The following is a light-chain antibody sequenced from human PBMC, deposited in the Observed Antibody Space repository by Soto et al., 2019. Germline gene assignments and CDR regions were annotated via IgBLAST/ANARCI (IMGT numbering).Light chain of an antibody. Sequence: EIVLTQSPGTLSLSPGERAPLSCRASQSVSSSYLAWYQQKPGQAPRLLIYGASSRATGIPDRFSGSGSGTAFTLTISRLEPEDFSVYDCQQYGSSPWTFGQGTKVAI. J-gene: IGKJ1*01. CDR1: QSVSSSY. CDR3: QQYGSSPWT. CDR2: GAS. V-gene: IGKV3-20*01.